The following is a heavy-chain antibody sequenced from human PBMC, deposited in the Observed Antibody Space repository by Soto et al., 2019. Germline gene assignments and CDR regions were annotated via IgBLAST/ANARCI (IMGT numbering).Heavy chain of an antibody. CDR1: GGSISSGDYY. CDR3: ASSVSSSWYEGPALRY. V-gene: IGHV4-30-4*01. Sequence: LSLTCTVSGGSISSGDYYWSWIRQPPGKGLEWIGYIYYSGSTYYNPSLKSRVTISVDTSKNQFSLKLSSVTAADTAVYYCASSVSSSWYEGPALRYWGQGTLVTVSS. CDR2: IYYSGST. J-gene: IGHJ4*02. D-gene: IGHD6-13*01.